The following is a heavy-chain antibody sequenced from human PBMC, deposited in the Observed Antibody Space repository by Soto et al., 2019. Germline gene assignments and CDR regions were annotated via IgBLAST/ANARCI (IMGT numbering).Heavy chain of an antibody. CDR3: ARALRDVYSSGWYVDY. D-gene: IGHD6-19*01. V-gene: IGHV5-10-1*01. J-gene: IGHJ4*02. Sequence: ESLTISCKGSGYSFTNYWISWVRQMPGKGLEWMGRIDPSDSYTNYSPSFQGHVTISVDKSTSTAYLQWSSLKASDTAMYYCARALRDVYSSGWYVDYWGQGTLVTVSS. CDR2: IDPSDSYT. CDR1: GYSFTNYW.